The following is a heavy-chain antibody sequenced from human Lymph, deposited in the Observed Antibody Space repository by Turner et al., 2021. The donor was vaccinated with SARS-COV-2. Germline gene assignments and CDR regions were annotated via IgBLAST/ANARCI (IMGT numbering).Heavy chain of an antibody. Sequence: VQLVQSGAEVKKPGSSVKVSCKASGATFSSYAITWVRQAPGQGLEWRGGIIPILAIANYAQKFQGRVTITADKSTITAYMGLSSRSSEDTAVYYCARDSPYCSSTSCYDPWGQGTLVTVS. D-gene: IGHD2-2*01. CDR2: IIPILAIA. J-gene: IGHJ5*02. CDR1: GATFSSYA. V-gene: IGHV1-69*10. CDR3: ARDSPYCSSTSCYDP.